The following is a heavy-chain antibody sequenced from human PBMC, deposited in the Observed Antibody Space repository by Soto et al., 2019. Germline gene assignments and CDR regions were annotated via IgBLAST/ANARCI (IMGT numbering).Heavy chain of an antibody. J-gene: IGHJ4*02. V-gene: IGHV3-23*01. D-gene: IGHD5-12*01. CDR1: GFTFSSYA. CDR3: AKDMSGYDHLDY. CDR2: ISGSGGST. Sequence: EVQLLESGGGLVQPGGSLRLSCAASGFTFSSYAMSWVRQAPGKGLEWVSAISGSGGSTYYADSVKGRFTISRDNSKNTLYRQMNSLRAEDTAVYYCAKDMSGYDHLDYWGQGTLVTVSS.